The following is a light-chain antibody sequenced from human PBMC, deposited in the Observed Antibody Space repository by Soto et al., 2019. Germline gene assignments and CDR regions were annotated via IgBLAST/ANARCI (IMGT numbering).Light chain of an antibody. CDR1: QSVSSN. Sequence: EIVMTQSPATLSVSPGERATLSCRASQSVSSNLAWYQQKPGQAPRLLIYGASTSATGIPARFSGSGSGTEVTLTIISLQSEDFEVYYCQQYNNWPRLTFGGGTKVEIK. V-gene: IGKV3-15*01. CDR3: QQYNNWPRLT. CDR2: GAS. J-gene: IGKJ4*01.